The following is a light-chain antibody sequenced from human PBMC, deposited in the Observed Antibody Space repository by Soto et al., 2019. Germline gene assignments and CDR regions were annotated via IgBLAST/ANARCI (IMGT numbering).Light chain of an antibody. CDR3: QQYDNWPPAYT. Sequence: EIVMTQSPATLSVSPGERATTSCRASQTITRNLAWYQQKPGQAPRLLIYGASTRATGIPVRFSGSGSGTEFTLTISSLQSEDFAVYFCQQYDNWPPAYTFGQGTKLEIK. V-gene: IGKV3-15*01. CDR2: GAS. J-gene: IGKJ2*01. CDR1: QTITRN.